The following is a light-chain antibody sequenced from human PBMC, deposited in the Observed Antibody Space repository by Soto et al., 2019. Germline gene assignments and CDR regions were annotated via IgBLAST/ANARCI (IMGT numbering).Light chain of an antibody. CDR3: HQRCNWLT. CDR1: QSLSSY. Sequence: EIVLTQSPATLSLSPGERATLSCRASQSLSSYLAWYQQKPGQAPRLLIYDASNRATGSPARFSGSGSGTDFTLTISRLEPEDFAVYYRHQRCNWLTFAGGTKVEIK. J-gene: IGKJ4*01. V-gene: IGKV3-11*01. CDR2: DAS.